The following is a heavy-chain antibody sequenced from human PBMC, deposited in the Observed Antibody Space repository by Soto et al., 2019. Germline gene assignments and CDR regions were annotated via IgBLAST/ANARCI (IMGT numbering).Heavy chain of an antibody. Sequence: PGGSLRLSCAASGFTFSNYAMIWIRQVPGKGLEWVSGLYGSGGGIHYADSVKGRFTISRDNSAPSVYLQMNNLRVEDTAIYYCAKDAVSRDGVWLAHDWGQGTVVTVSS. V-gene: IGHV3-23*01. CDR1: GFTFSNYA. J-gene: IGHJ4*02. D-gene: IGHD5-12*01. CDR3: AKDAVSRDGVWLAHD. CDR2: LYGSGGGI.